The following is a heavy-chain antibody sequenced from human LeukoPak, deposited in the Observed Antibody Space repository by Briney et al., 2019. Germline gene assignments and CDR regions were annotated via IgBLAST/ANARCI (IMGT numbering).Heavy chain of an antibody. CDR3: ARAGGIVATIDY. CDR1: GFTFSSYA. Sequence: PGGSLRLSCAASGFTFSSYAMHWVRQAPGKGLEWVAVISYDGSNKYYADSVKGRFTISRDNSKNTLYLQMNSLRAEDTAVYYCARAGGIVATIDYWGQGTLVTVSS. D-gene: IGHD5-12*01. J-gene: IGHJ4*02. CDR2: ISYDGSNK. V-gene: IGHV3-30-3*01.